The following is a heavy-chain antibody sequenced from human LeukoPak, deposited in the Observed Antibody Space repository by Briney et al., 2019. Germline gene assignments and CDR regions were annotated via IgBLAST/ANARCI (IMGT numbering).Heavy chain of an antibody. Sequence: GGSLRLSCSGSGFKLEDFGMNWVRQAPGKGLEWVAGISWDGDGTSYADSVRGRFTISRDKAKKSVYLQMTTLRAGDTALYYCARDRSATWYSLEDWGQGALVTVS. J-gene: IGHJ4*02. V-gene: IGHV3-20*04. D-gene: IGHD2-21*02. CDR1: GFKLEDFG. CDR3: ARDRSATWYSLED. CDR2: ISWDGDGT.